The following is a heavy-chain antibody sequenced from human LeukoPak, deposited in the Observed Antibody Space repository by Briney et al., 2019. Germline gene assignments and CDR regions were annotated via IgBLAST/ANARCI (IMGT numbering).Heavy chain of an antibody. Sequence: PSETLSLTCTVSGYPISSGYYWGWIRPPPGKGLEWIGSITHSGIPYYSPSLRSRVTISLDASKNQFSLKLTSVTAADTAVYYCTSLYSSNWYLGDYWGQGALVTVSS. V-gene: IGHV4-38-2*02. CDR1: GYPISSGYY. CDR3: TSLYSSNWYLGDY. J-gene: IGHJ4*02. D-gene: IGHD6-13*01. CDR2: ITHSGIP.